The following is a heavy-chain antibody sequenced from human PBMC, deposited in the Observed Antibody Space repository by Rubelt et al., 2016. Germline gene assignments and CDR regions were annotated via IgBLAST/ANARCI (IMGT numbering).Heavy chain of an antibody. CDR1: GFTFSNYD. CDR2: ISDNVVII. V-gene: IGHV3-23*01. J-gene: IGHJ4*02. Sequence: PGGSLRLSCAASGFTFSNYDMNWVRQAPGKGLECVSTISDNVVIIYYADSVMGRFTISRDNSKNTLYLQMNSLTAEETALYYCTKWAGSYTSGRWTDVWGQGTLVTVSS. CDR3: TKWAGSYTSGRWTDV. D-gene: IGHD3-10*01.